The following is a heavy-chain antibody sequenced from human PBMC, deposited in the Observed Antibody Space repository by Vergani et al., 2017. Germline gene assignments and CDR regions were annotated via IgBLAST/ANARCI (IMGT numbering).Heavy chain of an antibody. Sequence: QVQVVQSGAEVKKSGASVKVSCKTSGYTFSTYYMHWVRQAPGQGLEWMGIINPSGGHTNYAQKFQGRVTMTRATSTSTVYMELSSLRSEDTAIYYCARGDYGILTGYRYWGQGTLVTVSA. CDR2: INPSGGHT. CDR1: GYTFSTYY. V-gene: IGHV1-46*03. CDR3: ARGDYGILTGYRY. J-gene: IGHJ4*02. D-gene: IGHD3-9*01.